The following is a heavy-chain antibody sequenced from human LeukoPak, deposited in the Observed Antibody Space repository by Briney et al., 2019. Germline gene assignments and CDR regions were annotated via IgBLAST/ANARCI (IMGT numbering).Heavy chain of an antibody. J-gene: IGHJ4*02. V-gene: IGHV3-43*02. CDR2: ISGDGGST. Sequence: AGGSVRLSCAASGFTFDDYAVHWVREAPGKALEWVSLISGDGGSTYYADSVKGRFTNYRDNSKNSLYLQMNSLRTEDTAVYYCVTEQQWLGWGQGTLVTVPS. CDR1: GFTFDDYA. D-gene: IGHD6-19*01. CDR3: VTEQQWLG.